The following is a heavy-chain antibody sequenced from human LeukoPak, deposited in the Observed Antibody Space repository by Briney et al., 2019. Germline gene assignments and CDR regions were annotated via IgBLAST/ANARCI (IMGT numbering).Heavy chain of an antibody. V-gene: IGHV3-48*01. CDR1: GFTFSSYS. Sequence: GGSLRLSCAASGFTFSSYSMNWVRQAPGKGLEWVSYISSSSSTIYYADSVKGRFTISRGNAKNSLYLQMNSLRAEDTAVYYCARVKYQLLPHYWGQGTLVTVSS. CDR3: ARVKYQLLPHY. J-gene: IGHJ4*02. D-gene: IGHD2-2*01. CDR2: ISSSSSTI.